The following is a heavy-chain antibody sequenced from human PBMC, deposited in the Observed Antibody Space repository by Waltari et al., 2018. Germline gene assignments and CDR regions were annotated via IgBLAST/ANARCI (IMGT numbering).Heavy chain of an antibody. D-gene: IGHD3-22*01. Sequence: QVQLVQSGAEVKKPGSSVKVSCKASGGTFSSYAISWVRQAPGQGLEWMGGISPIFGKANYAQKFQGRVTITADESTSTAYMELSSLRSEDTAVYYCARDLNYYDSSGYIDYWGQGTLVTVSS. CDR1: GGTFSSYA. CDR3: ARDLNYYDSSGYIDY. J-gene: IGHJ4*02. CDR2: ISPIFGKA. V-gene: IGHV1-69*13.